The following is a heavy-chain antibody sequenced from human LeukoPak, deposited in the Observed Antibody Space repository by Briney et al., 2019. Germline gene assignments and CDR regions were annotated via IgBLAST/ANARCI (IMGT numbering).Heavy chain of an antibody. CDR1: GFTFSGSA. D-gene: IGHD5-12*01. CDR3: AKGPQLYSGYHPDY. Sequence: AGSLSLSCAASGFTFSGSATTWVRQAPGKGLQWLSTITGSDDKTYYADSVKGRFTISRDFSKNMVHLQMNSLRVEDTAIYYCAKGPQLYSGYHPDYWGQGTLVTVSS. J-gene: IGHJ4*02. V-gene: IGHV3-23*01. CDR2: ITGSDDKT.